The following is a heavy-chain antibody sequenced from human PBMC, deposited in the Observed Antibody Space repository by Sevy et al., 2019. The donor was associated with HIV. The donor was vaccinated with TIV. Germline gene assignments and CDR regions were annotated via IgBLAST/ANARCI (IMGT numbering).Heavy chain of an antibody. V-gene: IGHV3-23*01. Sequence: GGSLRLSCAASGFSFSSYAMSWVRQAPGKGLEWVSTVTGSGSSTYYADAVKGRFTISRDNSKNTLYLQMNTLRAEDTAIYFCAKHNTSGHYRFDYWGQGTLVTVSS. J-gene: IGHJ4*02. CDR2: VTGSGSST. D-gene: IGHD3-22*01. CDR1: GFSFSSYA. CDR3: AKHNTSGHYRFDY.